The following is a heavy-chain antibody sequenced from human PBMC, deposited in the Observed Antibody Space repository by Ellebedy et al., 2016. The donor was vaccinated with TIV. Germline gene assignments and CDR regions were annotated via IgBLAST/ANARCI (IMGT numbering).Heavy chain of an antibody. Sequence: SETLSLTXTISGRSVSGSTYYLSCIRRPPGKRLQWMGIFFYSGSTYYNPSLKSRVTISVDTSKHQFSLELSSVTAADTAVYYCARLGGLGGTLDHWGQGTLVTVSS. D-gene: IGHD3-16*01. V-gene: IGHV4-39*01. CDR1: GRSVSGSTYY. CDR3: ARLGGLGGTLDH. CDR2: FFYSGST. J-gene: IGHJ4*02.